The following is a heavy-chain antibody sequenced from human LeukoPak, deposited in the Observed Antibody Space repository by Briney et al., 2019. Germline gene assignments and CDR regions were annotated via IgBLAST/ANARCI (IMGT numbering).Heavy chain of an antibody. CDR1: GGSCDDYY. CDR3: ARGRDRSKAGDP. V-gene: IGHV4-34*01. J-gene: IGHJ5*02. Sequence: SETLSLTCAVYGGSCDDYYCSWLRQPPGKGLEWIGEIHPSGIFYYNSSLLSRVTISIDTSKSQFSLRLTSVTAADTAFYYCARGRDRSKAGDPWGQGSLVTVSS. CDR2: IHPSGIF. D-gene: IGHD5-24*01.